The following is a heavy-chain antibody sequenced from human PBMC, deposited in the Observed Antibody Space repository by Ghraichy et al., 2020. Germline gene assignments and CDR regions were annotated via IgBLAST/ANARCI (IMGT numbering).Heavy chain of an antibody. D-gene: IGHD3-10*01. Sequence: ESLNISCAGYGRRLNKYYWSWIRQPSGDGMERIGEVSHSGNTTYNPSLASRVTVSVDTSKNQLSLKLNSVTAADTAVYFCGGWTFGDYGKSQYWGQGTLVSVSS. CDR1: GRRLNKYY. V-gene: IGHV4-34*01. J-gene: IGHJ4*02. CDR2: VSHSGNT. CDR3: GGWTFGDYGKSQY.